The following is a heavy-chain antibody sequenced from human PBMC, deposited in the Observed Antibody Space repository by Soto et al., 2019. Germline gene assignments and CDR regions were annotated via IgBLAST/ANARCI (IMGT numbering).Heavy chain of an antibody. CDR3: ARVRDWFDP. CDR1: VVSFSGYY. J-gene: IGHJ5*02. Sequence: SETLSLTCAFYVVSFSGYYWNCIRHPPGKWLEWIGEIDHSGYTNYNPSLKSRVTISVDTSKNQFSLRLTSVTAADTAVYYCARVRDWFDPWGQGTLVTVSS. CDR2: IDHSGYT. V-gene: IGHV4-34*01. D-gene: IGHD3-3*01.